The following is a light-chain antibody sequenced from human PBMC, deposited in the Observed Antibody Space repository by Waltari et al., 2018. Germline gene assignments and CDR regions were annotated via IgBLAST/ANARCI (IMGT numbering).Light chain of an antibody. Sequence: DIQMTQSPSSLSASVGDRVIITCRASQSISSYLNWYQRKPGKAPNLLIHTASRLQSGVPSRFSGSGSGTDFTLTISSLQPEDFATYYCQQSYNTLWTFGQGTKVEIK. CDR3: QQSYNTLWT. CDR1: QSISSY. CDR2: TAS. J-gene: IGKJ1*01. V-gene: IGKV1-39*01.